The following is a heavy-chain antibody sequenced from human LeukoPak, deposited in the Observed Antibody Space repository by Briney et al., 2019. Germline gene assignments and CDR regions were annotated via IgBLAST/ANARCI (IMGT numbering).Heavy chain of an antibody. CDR3: ARVATYCSGGSCHGYYYYYYMDV. D-gene: IGHD2-15*01. J-gene: IGHJ6*03. Sequence: GASVKVSCKASGYTFTGYYMHWVRQAPGQGLEWMGWINPNSGGTNYAQKFQGRVTMTRDTSISTAYMELSRLRSDDTAVYYCARVATYCSGGSCHGYYYYYYMDVWGKGTTVTVSS. CDR2: INPNSGGT. V-gene: IGHV1-2*02. CDR1: GYTFTGYY.